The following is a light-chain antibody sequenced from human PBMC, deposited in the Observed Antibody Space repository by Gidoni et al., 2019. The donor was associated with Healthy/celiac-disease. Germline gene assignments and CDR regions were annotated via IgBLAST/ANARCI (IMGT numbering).Light chain of an antibody. CDR1: SSDVGGYNY. CDR2: DVS. CDR3: SSYTSSSPYV. J-gene: IGLJ1*01. V-gene: IGLV2-14*01. Sequence: QSALTQPASVSVSPGQSITISCTGTSSDVGGYNYVSWYQQHPGKAPKLMIYDVSNRPSGVSNRLSGSTSGNTASLTISGLQAEDEADYYCSSYTSSSPYVFGTGTKVTVL.